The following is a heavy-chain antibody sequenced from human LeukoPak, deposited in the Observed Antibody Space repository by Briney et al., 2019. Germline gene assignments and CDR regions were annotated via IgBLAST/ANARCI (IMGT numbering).Heavy chain of an antibody. CDR1: GFTFDDYA. D-gene: IGHD3-9*01. Sequence: GGSLRLSCAASGFTFDDYAMHWVRQAPGKGLEWVSGISWNSGSIGYADSVKGRFTISRDNAKNSLYLQMNSLRAEDTALYYCAKAIHYDILTGSKYYFDYWGQGTLVTVSS. J-gene: IGHJ4*02. CDR2: ISWNSGSI. CDR3: AKAIHYDILTGSKYYFDY. V-gene: IGHV3-9*01.